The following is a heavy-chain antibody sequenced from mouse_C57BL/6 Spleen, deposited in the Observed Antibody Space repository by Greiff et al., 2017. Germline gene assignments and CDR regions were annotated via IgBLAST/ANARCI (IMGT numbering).Heavy chain of an antibody. CDR1: GYTFTSYT. Sequence: VHLVESGAELARPGASVKMSCKASGYTFTSYTMHWVKQRPGQGLEWIGYINPSSGYTKYNQKFKDKATLTADKSSSTAYMQLSSLTSEDSAVYYCARGTTVVEGGFAYWGQGTLVTVSA. J-gene: IGHJ3*01. CDR3: ARGTTVVEGGFAY. V-gene: IGHV1-4*01. CDR2: INPSSGYT. D-gene: IGHD1-1*01.